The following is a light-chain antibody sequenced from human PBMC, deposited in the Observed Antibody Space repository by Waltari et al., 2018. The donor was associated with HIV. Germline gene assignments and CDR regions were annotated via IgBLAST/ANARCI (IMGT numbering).Light chain of an antibody. CDR1: SSDVGGSKY. CDR3: NSYAGSNNWV. Sequence: QSALTQPPSASGSPGQSVPISCPGPSSDVGGSKYVSWYQQHPGKAPKLMIYEVNKRPSGVPDRFSGSKSANTASLTVSGLQADDEADYYCNSYAGSNNWVFGGGTKLTVL. V-gene: IGLV2-8*01. CDR2: EVN. J-gene: IGLJ3*02.